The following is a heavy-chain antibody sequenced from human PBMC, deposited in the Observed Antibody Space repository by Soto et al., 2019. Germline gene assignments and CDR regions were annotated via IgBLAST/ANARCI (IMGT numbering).Heavy chain of an antibody. Sequence: QVQLVESGGGVVQPGRSLRLSCAASGFTFSSYGMHWVRQAPGKGLEWVAVISYDGSNKYYADSVKGRFTISRDNSKNPLYLQMNSLRAEDTAVYYCAKDRRVVAVAAPFDYWGQGTLVTVSS. CDR3: AKDRRVVAVAAPFDY. D-gene: IGHD6-19*01. CDR2: ISYDGSNK. CDR1: GFTFSSYG. J-gene: IGHJ4*02. V-gene: IGHV3-30*18.